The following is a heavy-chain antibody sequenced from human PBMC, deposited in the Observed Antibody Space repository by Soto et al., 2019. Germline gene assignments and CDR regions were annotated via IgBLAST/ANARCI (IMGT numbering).Heavy chain of an antibody. CDR2: INPDNGNT. Sequence: QVQLVQPGAEVKKPGASVKISCKASGYTFTSYTMNWVRQAPGQRLEWMGWINPDNGNTKSSQKFQDRVIITRDTSARTAYMDLSSMRSEDTAVYYCAGGIATGQLDPWGQGTLVTVSS. CDR3: AGGIATGQLDP. J-gene: IGHJ5*02. CDR1: GYTFTSYT. V-gene: IGHV1-3*01. D-gene: IGHD2-15*01.